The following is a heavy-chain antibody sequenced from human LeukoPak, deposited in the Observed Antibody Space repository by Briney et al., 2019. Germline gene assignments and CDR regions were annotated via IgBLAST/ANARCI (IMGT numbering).Heavy chain of an antibody. CDR3: AKSEPTYYYDSSGYLEALRAIGFDY. D-gene: IGHD3-22*01. J-gene: IGHJ4*02. V-gene: IGHV3-74*03. CDR1: GFTFSRDW. Sequence: GGSLRLSCAASGFTFSRDWMHWVRQAPGKGLVWVSRISDDGSITTYADSVQGRFTISRDNAKSTVFLQMNSLRAEDTAVYYCAKSEPTYYYDSSGYLEALRAIGFDYWGQGTLVTVSS. CDR2: ISDDGSIT.